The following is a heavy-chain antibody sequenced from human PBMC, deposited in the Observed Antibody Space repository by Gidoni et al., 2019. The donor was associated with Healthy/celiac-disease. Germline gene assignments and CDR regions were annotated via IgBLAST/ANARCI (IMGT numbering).Heavy chain of an antibody. CDR3: ARDHCSSTSCMMGYYYYYMDV. D-gene: IGHD2-2*01. CDR2: IIPILGIA. CDR1: GGTFSSYA. J-gene: IGHJ6*03. Sequence: QVQLVQSGAEVKKPGSSVKVSCKASGGTFSSYAISWVRQAPGQGLEWMGRIIPILGIANYAQKFQGRVTITADKSTSTAYMELSSLRSEDTAVYYCARDHCSSTSCMMGYYYYYMDVWGKGTTVTVSS. V-gene: IGHV1-69*04.